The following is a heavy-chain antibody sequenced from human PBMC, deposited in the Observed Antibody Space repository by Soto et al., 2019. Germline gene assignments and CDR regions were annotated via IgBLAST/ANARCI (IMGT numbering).Heavy chain of an antibody. CDR1: GYSFTTYW. J-gene: IGHJ6*02. Sequence: GESVKISSKGSGYSFTTYWIGWVSQMPGEGLEWMGTIYPGDSDTRYSPSFQGQVTISADKSISTAYLQWSSLKASDTAMYYCATIGLVVPAAILLLKYYYGIDVWGQGTTVTVSS. CDR3: ATIGLVVPAAILLLKYYYGIDV. CDR2: IYPGDSDT. D-gene: IGHD2-2*02. V-gene: IGHV5-51*01.